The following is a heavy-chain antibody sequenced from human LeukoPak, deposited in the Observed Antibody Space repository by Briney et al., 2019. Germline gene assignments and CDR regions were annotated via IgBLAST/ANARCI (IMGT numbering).Heavy chain of an antibody. D-gene: IGHD6-13*01. CDR1: GFTFSSYA. V-gene: IGHV3-30*04. CDR2: ISYDGSNK. J-gene: IGHJ4*02. CDR3: ARAYSGSWYAGY. Sequence: GRSLRLSCAASGFTFSSYAMHWVRQAPGKGLEWVAVISYDGSNKYYADSVKGRFTISRDNSKNTLYLQMNSLRAEDTAVYYCARAYSGSWYAGYWGQGTLVTVSS.